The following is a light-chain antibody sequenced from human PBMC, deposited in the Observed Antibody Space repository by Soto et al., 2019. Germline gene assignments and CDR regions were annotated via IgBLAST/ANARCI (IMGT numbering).Light chain of an antibody. CDR1: SSNIGAGYD. CDR2: GNS. Sequence: QSVLTQPPSVSGAPGQTVSISCTGSSSNIGAGYDVHWYQQLPGTAPKLLIYGNSNRPSGVPDRFSGSMSGTSSSLAITGLQAEDEADYYCQSYDSSVSGSLFGTGTKVTVL. CDR3: QSYDSSVSGSL. V-gene: IGLV1-40*01. J-gene: IGLJ1*01.